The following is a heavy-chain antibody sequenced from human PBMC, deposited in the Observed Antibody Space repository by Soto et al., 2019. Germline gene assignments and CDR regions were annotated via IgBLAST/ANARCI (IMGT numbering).Heavy chain of an antibody. CDR1: GGSISSSSYY. Sequence: SETLSLTCTVSGGSISSSSYYWGWIRQPPGKGLEWIGSIYYSGSTYYNPSLKSRVTISVDTSKTQFSLKLSSVTAADTDGDYCARDGGRGYSYNAFDIWGQGTMVTVSS. D-gene: IGHD5-18*01. CDR2: IYYSGST. V-gene: IGHV4-39*07. CDR3: ARDGGRGYSYNAFDI. J-gene: IGHJ3*02.